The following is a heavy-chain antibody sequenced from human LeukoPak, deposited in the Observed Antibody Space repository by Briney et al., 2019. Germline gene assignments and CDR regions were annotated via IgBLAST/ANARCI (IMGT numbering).Heavy chain of an antibody. CDR2: IYTSGST. D-gene: IGHD5-24*01. CDR1: GGSISSYY. CDR3: ANFRDGYNSLFGAFDI. V-gene: IGHV4-4*07. J-gene: IGHJ3*02. Sequence: SETLSPTCTVSGGSISSYYWSWIRQPAGKGLEWIGRIYTSGSTNYNPSLKSRVTMSVDTSKNQFSLKLSSVTAADTAVYYCANFRDGYNSLFGAFDIWGQGTMVTVSS.